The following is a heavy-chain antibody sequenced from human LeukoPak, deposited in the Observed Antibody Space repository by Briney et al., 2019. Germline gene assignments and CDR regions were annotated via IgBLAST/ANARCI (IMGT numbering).Heavy chain of an antibody. CDR2: IYTSGST. CDR1: GGSISSYY. J-gene: IGHJ4*02. D-gene: IGHD2-2*02. Sequence: SETLSLTCTVSGGSISSYYWSWIRQPAGKGLEWIGRIYTSGSTNYSPSLKSRVTMSVDTSKNQFSLKLSSVTAADTAVYYCAREAQVVPAAIRFDYWGQGTLVTVSS. V-gene: IGHV4-4*07. CDR3: AREAQVVPAAIRFDY.